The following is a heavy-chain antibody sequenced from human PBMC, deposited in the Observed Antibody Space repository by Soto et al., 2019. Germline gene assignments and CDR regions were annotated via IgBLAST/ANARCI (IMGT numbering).Heavy chain of an antibody. D-gene: IGHD3-3*01. CDR2: MNPNSGNT. J-gene: IGHJ6*03. V-gene: IGHV1-8*01. Sequence: VASVKVSCKASGYTFTSYDINWVRQATGQGLEWMGWMNPNSGNTGYAQKFQGRVTMTRNTSISTAYMELSSLRSEDTAVYYCARGNVLRSYYYYMDVWGKGTTVTVSS. CDR3: ARGNVLRSYYYYMDV. CDR1: GYTFTSYD.